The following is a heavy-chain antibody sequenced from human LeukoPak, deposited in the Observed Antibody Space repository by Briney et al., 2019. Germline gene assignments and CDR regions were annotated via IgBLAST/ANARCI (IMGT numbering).Heavy chain of an antibody. V-gene: IGHV3-23*01. CDR1: GFTFGGNA. D-gene: IGHD6-13*01. Sequence: GGSLRLSCEASGFTFGGNATSWVRQVPGKGLEWVSYISGGGDTTHYADSVKGRFTISRDNSKNTLYLQMNYVRAEDTAVYYCARDRYTGVYDLFDFCGQGTLVTVSS. CDR2: ISGGGDTT. CDR3: ARDRYTGVYDLFDF. J-gene: IGHJ4*02.